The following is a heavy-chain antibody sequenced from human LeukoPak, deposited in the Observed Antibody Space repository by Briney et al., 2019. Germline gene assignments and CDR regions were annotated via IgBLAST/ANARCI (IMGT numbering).Heavy chain of an antibody. CDR2: ISSSSSTI. CDR3: ARASNGLRYFDWLYDY. Sequence: PGGSLRLSCAASGLTFSSYSMNWVRQAPGKGLEWVSYISSSSSTIYYADSVRGRFTISRDNAKNSLYLQMNSLRAEDTAVYYCARASNGLRYFDWLYDYWGQGTLVTVSS. J-gene: IGHJ4*02. D-gene: IGHD3-9*01. CDR1: GLTFSSYS. V-gene: IGHV3-48*01.